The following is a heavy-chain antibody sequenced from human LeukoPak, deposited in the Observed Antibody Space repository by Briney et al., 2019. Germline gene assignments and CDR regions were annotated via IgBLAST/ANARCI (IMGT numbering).Heavy chain of an antibody. J-gene: IGHJ6*04. D-gene: IGHD1/OR15-1a*01. CDR2: IKKDGSGI. V-gene: IGHV3-7*03. CDR3: AGGNSMDV. Sequence: PGGSLRLSCAVSGFPFSNSWMYWVRQPPGKGLEGVANIKKDGSGISYVDSVKGRFIISRDNARNSLYLQMNSLRVEDTAVYFCAGGNSMDVWGKGTAVTVSS. CDR1: GFPFSNSW.